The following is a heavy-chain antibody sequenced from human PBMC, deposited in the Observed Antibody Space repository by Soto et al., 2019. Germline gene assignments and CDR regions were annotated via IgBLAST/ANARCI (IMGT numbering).Heavy chain of an antibody. V-gene: IGHV2-5*02. CDR3: AHHPYYGLGSYSFDY. D-gene: IGHD3-10*01. CDR2: IYWDDDK. J-gene: IGHJ4*02. Sequence: QITLKESGPTLVRPTQTLTLTCTFSGFSLTTSGVGVGWIRQPPGKALEWLAVIYWDDDKRYSSSLKSRLTIXXDXSKXQVVLTMTNMDPVDTATYYCAHHPYYGLGSYSFDYWGQGTLVTVSS. CDR1: GFSLTTSGVG.